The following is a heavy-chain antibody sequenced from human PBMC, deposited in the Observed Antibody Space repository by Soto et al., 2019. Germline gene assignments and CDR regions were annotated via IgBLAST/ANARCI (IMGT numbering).Heavy chain of an antibody. CDR1: GGSISSYY. V-gene: IGHV4-59*01. CDR3: ARGMMATIFLVQDYYFDY. CDR2: IYYSGST. J-gene: IGHJ4*02. Sequence: SETPSLTCTVSGGSISSYYWSWIRQPPGKGLEWIGYIYYSGSTNYNPSLKSRVTISVDTSKNQFSLKLSSVTAADTAVYYCARGMMATIFLVQDYYFDYWGQGTLVTVSS. D-gene: IGHD5-12*01.